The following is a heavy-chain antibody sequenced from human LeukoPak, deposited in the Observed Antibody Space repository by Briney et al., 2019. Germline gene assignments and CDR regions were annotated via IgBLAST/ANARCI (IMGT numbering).Heavy chain of an antibody. D-gene: IGHD2-2*01. CDR2: INHSGST. CDR1: GGSFSGYY. J-gene: IGHJ6*02. Sequence: SETLSLTCAVYGGSFSGYYWSWIRQPPGKGLEWIGEINHSGSTYYNPSLKSRVTISVDTSKNQFSLKLSSVTAADTAVYYCARHPKSPRLGYCSSTSCSALYYYYGMDVWGQGTTVTVSS. CDR3: ARHPKSPRLGYCSSTSCSALYYYYGMDV. V-gene: IGHV4-34*01.